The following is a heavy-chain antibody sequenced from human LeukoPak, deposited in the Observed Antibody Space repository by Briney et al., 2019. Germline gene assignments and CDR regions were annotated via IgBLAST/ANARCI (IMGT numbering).Heavy chain of an antibody. D-gene: IGHD2-8*01. J-gene: IGHJ5*02. Sequence: PGGSLRLSCAASGITFTNAWLTWVRQAPGKGLEWVGRVKTKGDGGAADYAAPVKGRFTISRDDSTKTLYLKMTSLKPEDTAVYYCTTDRMIYATNWAVSWFDPWGQGTLVTVSS. CDR2: VKTKGDGGAA. V-gene: IGHV3-15*01. CDR3: TTDRMIYATNWAVSWFDP. CDR1: GITFTNAW.